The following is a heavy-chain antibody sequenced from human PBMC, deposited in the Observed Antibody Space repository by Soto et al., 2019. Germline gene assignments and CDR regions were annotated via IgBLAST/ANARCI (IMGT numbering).Heavy chain of an antibody. V-gene: IGHV3-64D*08. CDR2: ISSNGGST. J-gene: IGHJ4*02. D-gene: IGHD6-13*01. Sequence: GGSLRLSCSASGFTFSSYAMHWVRQAPGKGLEYVSAISSNGGSTYYADSVKGRFTISRDNSKNTLYLQMSSLRAEDTAVYYCVKPSRRQLVFGWPLYWGQGTLVTVSS. CDR3: VKPSRRQLVFGWPLY. CDR1: GFTFSSYA.